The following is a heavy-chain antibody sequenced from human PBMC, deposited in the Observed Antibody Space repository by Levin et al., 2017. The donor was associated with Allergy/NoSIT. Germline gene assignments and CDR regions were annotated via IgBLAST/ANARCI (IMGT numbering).Heavy chain of an antibody. CDR2: INSDGSST. V-gene: IGHV3-74*01. CDR1: GFTFSSYW. D-gene: IGHD6-13*01. CDR3: ARESSSSWSRWDYYYMDV. Sequence: GGSLRLSCAASGFTFSSYWMHWVRQAPGKGLVWVSRINSDGSSTSYADSVKGRFTISRDNAKNTLYLQMNSLRAEDTAVYYCARESSSSWSRWDYYYMDVWGKGTTVTVSS. J-gene: IGHJ6*03.